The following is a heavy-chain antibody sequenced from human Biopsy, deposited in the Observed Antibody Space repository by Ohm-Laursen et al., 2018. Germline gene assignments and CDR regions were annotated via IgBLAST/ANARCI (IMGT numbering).Heavy chain of an antibody. D-gene: IGHD1-1*01. J-gene: IGHJ5*01. V-gene: IGHV3-30*03. CDR3: ASGTTGGELLFIPPFLDS. Sequence: SLSPSCAAPRFDFSSHGMHWVRQAPGKGLGWVAVISYDGSDKYYADSVKGRFTISRDNSGNTLFLQMNSLRLEDTAVYWCASGTTGGELLFIPPFLDSWGHGTLVTVSS. CDR2: ISYDGSDK. CDR1: RFDFSSHG.